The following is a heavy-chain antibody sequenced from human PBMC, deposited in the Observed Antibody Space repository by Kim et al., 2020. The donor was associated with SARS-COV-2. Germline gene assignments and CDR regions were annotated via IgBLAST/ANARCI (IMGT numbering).Heavy chain of an antibody. Sequence: GGSLRLSCAASGFTFTNAWMTWVRQAPGKGLEWVAHIRSKDDGGTTHYATPVKGRFTISRDDSTSTLYLQMNSLRAEDTAVYYCTTDPRGFSYGYYYGMDGWGQGTTITVSS. CDR3: TTDPRGFSYGYYYGMDG. CDR1: GFTFTNAW. J-gene: IGHJ6*02. CDR2: IRSKDDGGTT. V-gene: IGHV3-15*05. D-gene: IGHD3-16*01.